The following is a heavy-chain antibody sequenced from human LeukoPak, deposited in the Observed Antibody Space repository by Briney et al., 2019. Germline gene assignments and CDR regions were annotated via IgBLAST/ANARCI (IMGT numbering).Heavy chain of an antibody. CDR3: ARSGAAAGFGFDY. J-gene: IGHJ4*02. Sequence: ASVKVSCKASGYTFTSYDINWVRQATGQGLEWMGWMNPNSGNTGYAQKFQGRVTITRNTSISTAYMELSSLKSEDTAVYYCARSGAAAGFGFDYWGQGTLVTVSS. CDR2: MNPNSGNT. D-gene: IGHD6-13*01. V-gene: IGHV1-8*03. CDR1: GYTFTSYD.